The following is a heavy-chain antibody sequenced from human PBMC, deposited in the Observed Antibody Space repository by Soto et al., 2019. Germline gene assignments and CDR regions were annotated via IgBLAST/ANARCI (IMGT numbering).Heavy chain of an antibody. D-gene: IGHD1-1*01. CDR3: AKAREWAPVLMVQGDAFDI. CDR2: ISGSGGST. V-gene: IGHV3-23*01. Sequence: RLSCAASGFTFSSYAMSWVRQAPGKGLEWVSAISGSGGSTYYADSVKGRFTISRDNSKNTLYLQMNSLRAEDTAVYYCAKAREWAPVLMVQGDAFDIWGQGTMVTVSS. J-gene: IGHJ3*02. CDR1: GFTFSSYA.